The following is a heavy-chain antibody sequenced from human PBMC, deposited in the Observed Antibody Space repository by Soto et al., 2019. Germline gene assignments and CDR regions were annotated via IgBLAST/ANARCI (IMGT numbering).Heavy chain of an antibody. J-gene: IGHJ4*02. CDR1: GGTISSGRNF. D-gene: IGHD6-19*01. Sequence: QLQLQESGPGLVKPSETLSLTCSVSGGTISSGRNFWGCIRQPPGKGLEWIGNIYYRGSTYYNPSLKSRVTIFVDTSKDQFSLKMTSVTAADTAVYYCARLGYASAWYHFDQWGQGTLVTVSS. CDR3: ARLGYASAWYHFDQ. V-gene: IGHV4-39*01. CDR2: IYYRGST.